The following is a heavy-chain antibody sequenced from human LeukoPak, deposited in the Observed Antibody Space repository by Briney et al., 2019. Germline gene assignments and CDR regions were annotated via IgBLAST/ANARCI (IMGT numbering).Heavy chain of an antibody. D-gene: IGHD3-9*01. V-gene: IGHV4-59*01. CDR2: IYYSGST. CDR1: GGSISSYY. Sequence: SETLSLTCTVSGGSISSYYWSWIRQPPGKGLEWIGYIYYSGSTNYNPSLKSRVTISVDTSKNQFSLKLSSVTAADTAVYYCARTWDYDILTGPLYYYMDDWGKGTTVTVSS. J-gene: IGHJ6*03. CDR3: ARTWDYDILTGPLYYYMDD.